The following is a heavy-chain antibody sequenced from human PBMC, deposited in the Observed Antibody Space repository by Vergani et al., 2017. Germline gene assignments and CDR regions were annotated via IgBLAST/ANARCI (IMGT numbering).Heavy chain of an antibody. CDR1: GYIFKNYY. Sequence: VQLVQSGAEVRKPGASVTVSCTASGYIFKNYYIHWLRQAPGQAFEWMGILNPTTGHTTSAQKFMGRVDMTRDPSTDTSTRTVQMTLSSLRSEDTAVYYCTRAIGYCAGATCRAYYFDHWGQGTRVTVSS. J-gene: IGHJ5*02. CDR3: TRAIGYCAGATCRAYYFDH. CDR2: LNPTTGHT. D-gene: IGHD2-21*01. V-gene: IGHV1-46*02.